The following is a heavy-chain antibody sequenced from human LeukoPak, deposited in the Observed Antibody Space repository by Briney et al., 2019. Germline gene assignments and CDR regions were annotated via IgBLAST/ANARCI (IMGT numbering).Heavy chain of an antibody. D-gene: IGHD4-17*01. CDR3: ARYPYGDAPDY. Sequence: SETLSLTCTVSGYSVSSGYYWGWIRQSPGKGLEWIGSIYHSGSTYYSPSLKSRVTISADTSKNQFSLKLSSVTAADTAVYYCARYPYGDAPDYWGQGTLVTVSS. CDR2: IYHSGST. V-gene: IGHV4-38-2*02. CDR1: GYSVSSGYY. J-gene: IGHJ4*02.